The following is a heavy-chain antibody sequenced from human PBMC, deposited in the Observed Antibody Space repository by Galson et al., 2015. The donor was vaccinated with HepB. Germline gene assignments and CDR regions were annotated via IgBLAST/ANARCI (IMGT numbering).Heavy chain of an antibody. Sequence: ETLSLTCTVSGGSISSSSYYWGWIRQPPGKGLEWIGSIYYSGSTYYNPPLKSRVTISVDTSKNQFSLKLSSVTAADTAVYYYARRETSIAAAGYYFDYWGQGTLVTVSS. D-gene: IGHD6-13*01. CDR1: GGSISSSSYY. CDR2: IYYSGST. CDR3: ARRETSIAAAGYYFDY. J-gene: IGHJ4*02. V-gene: IGHV4-39*01.